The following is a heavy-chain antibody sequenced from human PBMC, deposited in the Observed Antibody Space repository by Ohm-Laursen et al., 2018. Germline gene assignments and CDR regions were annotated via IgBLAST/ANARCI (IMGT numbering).Heavy chain of an antibody. CDR1: GFTFSTYS. V-gene: IGHV3-21*01. D-gene: IGHD3-3*01. CDR3: ARDGRDALRLLEIDF. Sequence: SLRLSCTATGFTFSTYSMNWVRQAPGKGLEWVSSISSSSSYIYYADSVKGRFTISRDNARSSVYLEMSSLRADDTAVYYCARDGRDALRLLEIDFWGQGTLVTVSS. CDR2: ISSSSSYI. J-gene: IGHJ4*02.